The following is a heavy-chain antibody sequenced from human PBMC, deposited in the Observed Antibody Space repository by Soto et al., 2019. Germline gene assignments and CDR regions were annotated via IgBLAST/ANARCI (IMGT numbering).Heavy chain of an antibody. V-gene: IGHV3-33*01. D-gene: IGHD3-16*02. CDR2: IWYDGSNK. Sequence: PGGSLRLSCAASGFTFSSYGMHWVRQAPGKGLEWVVVIWYDGSNKYYAESVKGRFTISRDNSKNTLYLQMNSLRAEDTAVYYCAAARYDYVWGSYRPDLDYWGQGTLVTVSS. CDR3: AAARYDYVWGSYRPDLDY. CDR1: GFTFSSYG. J-gene: IGHJ4*02.